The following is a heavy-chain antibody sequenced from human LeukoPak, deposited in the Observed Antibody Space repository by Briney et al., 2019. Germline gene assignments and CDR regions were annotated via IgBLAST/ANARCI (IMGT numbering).Heavy chain of an antibody. CDR1: GFTFDDYA. D-gene: IGHD6-19*01. CDR2: ISWNSGSI. V-gene: IGHV3-9*03. J-gene: IGHJ4*02. Sequence: GRSLRLSCAASGFTFDDYAMHWVRQAPGKGLEWVSGISWNSGSIGYADSVKGRFTISRDNAKNSLYLQMNSLRAEDMALYYCAKDRQAVAGAYFDYWGQGTLVIVSS. CDR3: AKDRQAVAGAYFDY.